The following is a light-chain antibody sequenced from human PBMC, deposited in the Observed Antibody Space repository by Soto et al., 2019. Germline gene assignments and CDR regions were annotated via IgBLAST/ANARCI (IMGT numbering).Light chain of an antibody. CDR2: DTS. Sequence: EIVLTQSPGTLSLSPGERGTLSCRASQNISSTSLAWYQQKPGLAPRLLFYDTSSRATGVPDRFSDSGSGTDFTLTISRLEPEDFSVFYCQQYGTSPVTFGQGTKVENK. CDR3: QQYGTSPVT. V-gene: IGKV3-20*01. J-gene: IGKJ1*01. CDR1: QNISSTS.